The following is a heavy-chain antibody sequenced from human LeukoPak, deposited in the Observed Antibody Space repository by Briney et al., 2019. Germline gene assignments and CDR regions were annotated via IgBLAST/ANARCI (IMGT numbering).Heavy chain of an antibody. CDR1: RFTCCSIN. D-gene: IGHD3-3*01. V-gene: IGHV3-21*01. Sequence: GVSLTLYSSASRFTCCSINMKRLPQAQGLGRVGGTSISSSNSIYYADTVKGRFTISRDNAKNALYLQMNSLRVEDTAVYYCARDWRQDWFDPWGQGTLVTVSS. CDR2: ISSSNSI. CDR3: ARDWRQDWFDP. J-gene: IGHJ5*02.